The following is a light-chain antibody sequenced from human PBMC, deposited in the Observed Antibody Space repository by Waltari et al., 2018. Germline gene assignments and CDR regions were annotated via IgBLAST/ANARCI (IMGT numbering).Light chain of an antibody. J-gene: IGLJ2*01. CDR2: LDT. V-gene: IGLV3-1*01. CDR1: KLGYKF. Sequence: SYELTQPPSVSVSPGQTASITCSGDKLGYKFACWYQQKPGQSLVLVIYLDTKRPSGIPERFSGSNSGNTATLTISGTQAMDEADYYCQAWDSSTVVFGGGTKLTVL. CDR3: QAWDSSTVV.